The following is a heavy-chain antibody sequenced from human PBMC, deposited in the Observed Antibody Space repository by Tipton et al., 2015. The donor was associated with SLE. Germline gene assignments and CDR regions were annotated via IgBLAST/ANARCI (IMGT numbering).Heavy chain of an antibody. CDR2: IYPGDSDT. J-gene: IGHJ4*02. V-gene: IGHV5-51*03. D-gene: IGHD6-13*01. CDR3: ARSPSIAAAVYYLDY. Sequence: QSGPEVKKPGESLKISCKGSGYSCTSYWIGWVRQMPGKGLEWMGIIYPGDSDTRYSPSFQGQVTISADKSISTAYLQWSSLKASDTAMYYCARSPSIAAAVYYLDYWGQGTLVTVSS. CDR1: GYSCTSYW.